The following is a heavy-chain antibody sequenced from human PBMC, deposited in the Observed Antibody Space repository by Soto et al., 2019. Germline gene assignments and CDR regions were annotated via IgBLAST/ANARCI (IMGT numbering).Heavy chain of an antibody. D-gene: IGHD3-22*01. CDR3: AREGGAHYDSSGYYFSGPDY. CDR2: IYYSGST. CDR1: GGSISSGGYY. Sequence: SETLSLTCTVSGGSISSGGYYWSWIRQHPGKGLEWIGYIYYSGSTYYNPSLKSRVTISVDTSKNQFSLKLSSVTAADTAVYYCAREGGAHYDSSGYYFSGPDYWGQGTLVTVSS. V-gene: IGHV4-31*03. J-gene: IGHJ4*02.